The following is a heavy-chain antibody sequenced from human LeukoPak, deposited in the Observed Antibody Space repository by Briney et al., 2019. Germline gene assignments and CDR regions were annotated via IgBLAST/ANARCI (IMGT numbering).Heavy chain of an antibody. CDR1: GGSINSSSYY. D-gene: IGHD3-10*01. Sequence: SETLSLTCTVSGGSINSSSYYWGWIRQPPGKGLEWIGSIYYSGSTYYNPSLKSRVTISADTSKNQFSLKLRSVTAADTAVFYCARDRRSDLVDYYYGMDVWGQGTTVTVSS. CDR2: IYYSGST. J-gene: IGHJ6*02. V-gene: IGHV4-39*07. CDR3: ARDRRSDLVDYYYGMDV.